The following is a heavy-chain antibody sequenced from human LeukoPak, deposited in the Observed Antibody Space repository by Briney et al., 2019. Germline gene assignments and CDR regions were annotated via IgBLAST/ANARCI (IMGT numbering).Heavy chain of an antibody. V-gene: IGHV4-59*01. CDR1: GGSISSYY. Sequence: PSETLSLTCTVSGGSISSYYWNWLRQPPAKGLEWIGYIYYSGSTNYNPSLKSRVTISVDTSKNQFSLKLSSVTAADTAVYYCARVFSTNYYDNRGWFDPWGQGTLVTVSS. CDR3: ARVFSTNYYDNRGWFDP. CDR2: IYYSGST. D-gene: IGHD3-22*01. J-gene: IGHJ5*02.